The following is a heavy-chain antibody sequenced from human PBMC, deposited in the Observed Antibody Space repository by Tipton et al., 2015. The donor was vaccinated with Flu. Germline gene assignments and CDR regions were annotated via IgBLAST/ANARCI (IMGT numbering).Heavy chain of an antibody. V-gene: IGHV4-59*01. Sequence: LRLSCTVSGGSISSYYWSWIRQPPGKGLEWIGYIYYSGSTNYNPSLESRVTISVDTSKNQFSLKLSSVTAADAAVYYCARAVPAAMPGFDPWGQGTLVPVSS. CDR3: ARAVPAAMPGFDP. D-gene: IGHD2-2*01. J-gene: IGHJ5*02. CDR2: IYYSGST. CDR1: GGSISSYY.